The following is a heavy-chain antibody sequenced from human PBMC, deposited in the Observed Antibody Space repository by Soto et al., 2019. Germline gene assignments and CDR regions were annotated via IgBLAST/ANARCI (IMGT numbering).Heavy chain of an antibody. Sequence: EVQLLESGGGLAQAGGSLRLSCAASGFNFKIYAMNWIRQAPGKGLEWVSVMIGDGTSWDYADSVRGRFTISRDNSKNMLYLQMNNLRAEDTAIYYCAIDLRPDGKYDLDYWGQGTLVTVSS. D-gene: IGHD1-26*01. CDR1: GFNFKIYA. J-gene: IGHJ4*02. CDR3: AIDLRPDGKYDLDY. V-gene: IGHV3-23*01. CDR2: MIGDGTSW.